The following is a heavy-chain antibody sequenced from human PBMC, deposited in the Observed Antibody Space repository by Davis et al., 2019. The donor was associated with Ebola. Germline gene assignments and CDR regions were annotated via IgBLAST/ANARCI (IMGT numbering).Heavy chain of an antibody. CDR1: GFSLSTSGMC. CDR2: IDWDDDK. D-gene: IGHD6-6*01. J-gene: IGHJ4*02. V-gene: IGHV2-70*11. CDR3: ARIEYSSSAAAPFDY. Sequence: SGPTLVKPTQTLTLTCTFSGFSLSTSGMCVSWIRQPPGKALEWLARIDWDDDKYYNTSLKTRLTISKDTSKDQVVLTMTNMDPLDTATYYCARIEYSSSAAAPFDYWGQGTLVTVSS.